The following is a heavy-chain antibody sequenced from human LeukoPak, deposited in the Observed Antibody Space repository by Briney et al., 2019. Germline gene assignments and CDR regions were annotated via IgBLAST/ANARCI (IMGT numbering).Heavy chain of an antibody. J-gene: IGHJ3*02. CDR1: GFTFSNYW. CDR3: ARVSILNLGELSEAFDM. Sequence: PGGSLRLSCAASGFTFSNYWMTWVRQAPGKGLEWVANIKQDGSEKYFVDSVKGRFTISRDNAKNSLYLQMNSLRAEDTAVYFCARVSILNLGELSEAFDMWGQGTMVTASS. D-gene: IGHD3-16*02. CDR2: IKQDGSEK. V-gene: IGHV3-7*05.